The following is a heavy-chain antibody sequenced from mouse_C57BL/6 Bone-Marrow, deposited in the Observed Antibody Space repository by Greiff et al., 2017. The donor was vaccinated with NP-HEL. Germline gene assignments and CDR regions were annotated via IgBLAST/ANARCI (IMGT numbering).Heavy chain of an antibody. CDR3: ARPLLLPYAMDY. V-gene: IGHV1-64*01. J-gene: IGHJ4*01. CDR1: GYTFTSYW. CDR2: IHPNSGST. D-gene: IGHD1-1*01. Sequence: VQLQQPGAELVKPGASVKLSCKASGYTFTSYWMHWVKQRPGQGLEWIGMIHPNSGSTNYNEKFKSKATLTVDKSSSTAYMQLSSLTSEDSAVYYCARPLLLPYAMDYWGQGTSVTVSS.